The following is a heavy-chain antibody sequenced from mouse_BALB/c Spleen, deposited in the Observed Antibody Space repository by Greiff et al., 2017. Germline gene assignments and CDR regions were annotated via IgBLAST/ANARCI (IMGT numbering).Heavy chain of an antibody. CDR1: GFTFSSFG. Sequence: EGHLVESGGGLVQPGGSRKLSCAASGFTFSSFGMHWVRQAPEKGLEWVAYISSGSSTIYYADTVKGRFTISRDNPKNTLFLQMTSLRSEDTAMYYCARGGYYSYWYFDVWGAGTTVTVSS. CDR3: ARGGYYSYWYFDV. J-gene: IGHJ1*01. V-gene: IGHV5-17*02. CDR2: ISSGSSTI. D-gene: IGHD1-1*01.